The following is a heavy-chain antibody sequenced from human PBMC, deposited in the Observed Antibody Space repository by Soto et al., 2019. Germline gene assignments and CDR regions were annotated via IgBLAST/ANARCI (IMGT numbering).Heavy chain of an antibody. CDR3: ARRITGGGERFDP. V-gene: IGHV6-1*01. J-gene: IGHJ5*02. Sequence: SQTLSLTCAISGDSVSTNSATWDWIRQSPSRGLEWLGRTYYRSKWYNDYAVSVKGRITINPDTSNNQLSLQLNSVTPDDTAVYYCARRITGGGERFDPWGRGTLVTVSS. CDR1: GDSVSTNSAT. CDR2: TYYRSKWYN. D-gene: IGHD7-27*01.